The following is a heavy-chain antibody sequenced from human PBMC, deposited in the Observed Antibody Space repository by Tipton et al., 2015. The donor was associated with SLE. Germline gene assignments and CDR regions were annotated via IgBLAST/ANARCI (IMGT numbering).Heavy chain of an antibody. CDR2: IGASGGSK. Sequence: SLRLSCAASGFIFDDYDMNWVRQAPGKGLEWVSAIGASGGSKYYADSVKGRFTISRDNSKNTLYLQMNSLRAEDTAVYYCAKDRWSGSYYAEYFQHWGQGTLVTVSS. V-gene: IGHV3-23*01. J-gene: IGHJ1*01. CDR3: AKDRWSGSYYAEYFQH. CDR1: GFIFDDYD. D-gene: IGHD1-26*01.